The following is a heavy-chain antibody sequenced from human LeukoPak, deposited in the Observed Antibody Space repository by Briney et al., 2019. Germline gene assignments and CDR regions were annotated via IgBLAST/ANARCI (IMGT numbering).Heavy chain of an antibody. J-gene: IGHJ4*02. D-gene: IGHD6-19*01. CDR3: ARDVYSSGSSGYDY. Sequence: SQTLSLTCAISGDSVSSNSAAWNWIRQSPSRGLEWLGRTYYRSKWYNDYAVSVKSRITVNPDTSKNQFSLQLNSVTPEDTAVYYCARDVYSSGSSGYDYWGQGTLVTVSS. V-gene: IGHV6-1*01. CDR1: GDSVSSNSAA. CDR2: TYYRSKWYN.